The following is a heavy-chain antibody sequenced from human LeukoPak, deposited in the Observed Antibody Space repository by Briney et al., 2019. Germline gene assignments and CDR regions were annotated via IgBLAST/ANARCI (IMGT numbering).Heavy chain of an antibody. J-gene: IGHJ4*02. CDR3: ARIGAGSSRDY. D-gene: IGHD6-13*01. CDR2: IVGSSST. V-gene: IGHV3-21*01. CDR1: GFTFNTYS. Sequence: PGGSLRLSCAASGFTFNTYSMIWVRQAPGKGLEWVSSIVGSSSTYYADSLKGRFTISRDNAKNSLYLQMNSLRAEDTAVYYCARIGAGSSRDYWGQGTLVTASS.